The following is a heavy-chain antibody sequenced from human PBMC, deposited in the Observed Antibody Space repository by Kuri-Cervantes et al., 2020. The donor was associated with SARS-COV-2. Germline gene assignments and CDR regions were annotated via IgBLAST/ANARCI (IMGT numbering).Heavy chain of an antibody. Sequence: SVKVSCKASGGTFSSYSVNWVRQAPGQGLEWMGRIIPTFDTTTYAQKCQGRVIFTADESSSTAYMEVNSLTSEDTAVYFCARSQGYCTANSCSWNWFDPWGQGTQVTVSS. CDR3: ARSQGYCTANSCSWNWFDP. J-gene: IGHJ5*02. D-gene: IGHD2-8*02. CDR2: IIPTFDTT. V-gene: IGHV1-69*13. CDR1: GGTFSSYS.